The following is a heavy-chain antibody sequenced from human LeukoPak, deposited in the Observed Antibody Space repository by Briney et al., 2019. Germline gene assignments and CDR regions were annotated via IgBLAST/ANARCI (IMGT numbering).Heavy chain of an antibody. Sequence: SGGSLRLSCAASGFTFSSYAMSWVRQAPGKGLEWVSAISGSGGSTYYADSVKGRFTISRDNSKNTLYLQMNSLRAEDTAVYYCARARAGAGTFFFDYWGQGTLVTVSS. D-gene: IGHD6-13*01. V-gene: IGHV3-23*01. CDR2: ISGSGGST. CDR3: ARARAGAGTFFFDY. CDR1: GFTFSSYA. J-gene: IGHJ4*02.